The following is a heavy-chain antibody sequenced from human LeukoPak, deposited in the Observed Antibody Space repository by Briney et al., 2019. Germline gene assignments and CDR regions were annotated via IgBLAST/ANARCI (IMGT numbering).Heavy chain of an antibody. CDR2: INYSGSM. CDR3: ARGGYYDSGGYSAAEYFQH. Sequence: PSDTLSLTCAVYGGSFSGYYWSWIRQPPGKGLEWIGEINYSGSMNYNPSLKSRVTISVDTSKNQFSLKLSSVTAADTAVYYCARGGYYDSGGYSAAEYFQHWGQGTLVTVSS. J-gene: IGHJ1*01. CDR1: GGSFSGYY. D-gene: IGHD3-22*01. V-gene: IGHV4-34*01.